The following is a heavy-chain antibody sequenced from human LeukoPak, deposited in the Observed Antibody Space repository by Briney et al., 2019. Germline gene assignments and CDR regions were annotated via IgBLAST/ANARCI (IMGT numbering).Heavy chain of an antibody. V-gene: IGHV3-23*01. Sequence: GGTLRLSCAASGFTFSSYGMSWVRQAPGKGLEWVSTLSSSGDSTYYADSVKGRFTISRDNSKNTLYLQMNSLRAEDTAVYYCAELGITMIGGVWGKGTTVTISS. D-gene: IGHD3-10*02. CDR1: GFTFSSYG. CDR3: AELGITMIGGV. CDR2: LSSSGDST. J-gene: IGHJ6*04.